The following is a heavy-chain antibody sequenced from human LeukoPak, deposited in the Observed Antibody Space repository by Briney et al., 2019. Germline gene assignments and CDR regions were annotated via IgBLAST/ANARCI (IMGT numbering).Heavy chain of an antibody. CDR3: AEDHLYCRGGSCYSDY. J-gene: IGHJ4*02. CDR1: GLIFSKYA. CDR2: ISGSGDGT. Sequence: QSGGSLRLSCAASGLIFSKYAMSWVRQAPGKGLEWVSTISGSGDGTYYADSVKGRFTISRDNSKNTLYLQMNSLRAEDTAVYYCAEDHLYCRGGSCYSDYWGQGTQVTVSS. V-gene: IGHV3-23*01. D-gene: IGHD2-15*01.